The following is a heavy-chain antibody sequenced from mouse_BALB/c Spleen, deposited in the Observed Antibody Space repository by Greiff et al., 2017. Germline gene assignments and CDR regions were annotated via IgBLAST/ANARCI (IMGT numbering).Heavy chain of an antibody. CDR1: GYTFTSYV. CDR3: AREDYGNPYYFDY. J-gene: IGHJ2*01. V-gene: IGHV1-14*01. CDR2: INPYNDGT. Sequence: VQLKESGPELVKPGASVKMSCKASGYTFTSYVMHWVKQKPGQGLEWIGYINPYNDGTKYNEKFKGKATLTSDKSSSTAYMELSSLTSEDSAVYYCAREDYGNPYYFDYWGQGTTLTVSS. D-gene: IGHD2-1*01.